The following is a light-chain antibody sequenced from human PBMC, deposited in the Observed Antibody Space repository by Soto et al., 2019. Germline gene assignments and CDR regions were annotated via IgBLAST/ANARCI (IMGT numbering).Light chain of an antibody. CDR3: QQLNSYPLT. CDR2: GAS. V-gene: IGKV3-15*01. CDR1: QSVSSN. J-gene: IGKJ5*01. Sequence: EVVMTQSPATLSVSPGDRATLSCRASQSVSSNLAWYQQKPGQAPRLLIYGASTRATGIPARFSGSGSGTEFTLTISSLQPEDFATYYCQQLNSYPLTFGQGTRLEIK.